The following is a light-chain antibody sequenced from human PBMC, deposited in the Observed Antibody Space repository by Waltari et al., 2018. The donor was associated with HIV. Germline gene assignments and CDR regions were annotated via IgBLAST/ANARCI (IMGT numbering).Light chain of an antibody. CDR3: QQYYSTPPT. CDR2: WAS. V-gene: IGKV4-1*01. Sequence: DIVMTQSPDSLAVSLGERAPIHCKSSQSVLYSSNNKNYLAWYQQKPGQPPKLLIYWASTRESRVPDRFSGSGSGTDFTLTISSLQAEDVAVYYCQQYYSTPPTFGGGTKVEIK. J-gene: IGKJ4*01. CDR1: QSVLYSSNNKNY.